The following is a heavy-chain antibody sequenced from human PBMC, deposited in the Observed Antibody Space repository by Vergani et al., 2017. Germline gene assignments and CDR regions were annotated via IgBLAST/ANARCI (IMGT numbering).Heavy chain of an antibody. CDR2: ISGSGGST. D-gene: IGHD3-10*01. V-gene: IGHV3-23*01. CDR1: GFTFSSYA. J-gene: IGHJ6*02. Sequence: EVQLLESGGGLVQPGGSLRLSCAASGFTFSSYAMSWVRQAPGKGLEWVAAISGSGGSTYYADSVKGRFTISRDNSKNTLYLQMNSLRAEDTAVYYCAREQMGVTMVRGVISLIGGAPAGMDVWGQGTTVTVSS. CDR3: AREQMGVTMVRGVISLIGGAPAGMDV.